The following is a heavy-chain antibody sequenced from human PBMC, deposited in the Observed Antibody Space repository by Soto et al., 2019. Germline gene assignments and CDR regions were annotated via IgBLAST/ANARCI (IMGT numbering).Heavy chain of an antibody. Sequence: QVQLVQSGAEVKKPGSSVKVSCKASGGTFSSYAISWVRQAPGQGLEWMGGIIPIFGTANYAQKFQGRVTMTADESTSTAYMELSSLRSEDTALYYCAVCPSPDGSEGSGFDYWGQGTLVTVSS. CDR3: AVCPSPDGSEGSGFDY. D-gene: IGHD2-15*01. CDR1: GGTFSSYA. V-gene: IGHV1-69*12. CDR2: IIPIFGTA. J-gene: IGHJ4*02.